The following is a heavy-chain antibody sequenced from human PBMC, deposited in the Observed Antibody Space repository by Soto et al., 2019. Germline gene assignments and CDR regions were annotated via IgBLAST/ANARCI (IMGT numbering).Heavy chain of an antibody. V-gene: IGHV1-69*01. J-gene: IGHJ5*02. CDR3: ARGITGTTGWFDP. Sequence: QVQLVHSGAEVKNPGSSGKASCKASGGTFSSYPITWLERAPGQGLECMGGIIPIFGTANYAQKFQGRVTITADESTSTAYMELSSLRSEDTAVYYCARGITGTTGWFDPWGQGTLVTVSS. CDR2: IIPIFGTA. D-gene: IGHD1-20*01. CDR1: GGTFSSYP.